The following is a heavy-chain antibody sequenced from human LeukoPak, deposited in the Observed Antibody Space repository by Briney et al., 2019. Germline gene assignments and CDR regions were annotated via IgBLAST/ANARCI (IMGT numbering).Heavy chain of an antibody. J-gene: IGHJ6*02. Sequence: SETLSLTCAVSGGSISSSNWWSWVRQPPGKGLEWFGHIYHSGSTNYNPSLKSRVSISVDTSKNQFSLKLTSVTSADTAVYYCARDGPAYTSRWYDYYYGLDVWGQGTTVTVSS. D-gene: IGHD2-2*01. CDR2: IYHSGST. CDR3: ARDGPAYTSRWYDYYYGLDV. V-gene: IGHV4-4*02. CDR1: GGSISSSNW.